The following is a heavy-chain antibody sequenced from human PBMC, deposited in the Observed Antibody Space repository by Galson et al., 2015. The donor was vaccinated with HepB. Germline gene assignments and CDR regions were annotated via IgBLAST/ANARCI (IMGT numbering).Heavy chain of an antibody. D-gene: IGHD3-22*01. CDR2: ISGSGGST. V-gene: IGHV3-23*01. Sequence: SLRLSCAASGFTFSSYAMSWVRQAPGKGLEWVSAISGSGGSTYYADSVKGRFTISRDNSKNSLYLQMNSLRAEDTAVYYCARGPQIVVAIAYYFDYWGQGTLVTVSS. CDR1: GFTFSSYA. CDR3: ARGPQIVVAIAYYFDY. J-gene: IGHJ4*02.